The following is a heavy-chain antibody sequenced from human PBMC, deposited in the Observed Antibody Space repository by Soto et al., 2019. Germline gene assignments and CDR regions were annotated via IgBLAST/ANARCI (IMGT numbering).Heavy chain of an antibody. V-gene: IGHV5-51*01. J-gene: IGHJ4*02. CDR1: GYILSNYW. D-gene: IGHD3-16*01. CDR3: ATLSYYDSSGAFDY. CDR2: IYPGDSDT. Sequence: GESLKISCNGSGYILSNYWIGWVRQMPGKGLEWMGIIYPGDSDTKYSPSFRGQVTISVDKSIGTAYLQWNSLKASDTAMYFCATLSYYDSSGAFDYWGQGTLVTVSS.